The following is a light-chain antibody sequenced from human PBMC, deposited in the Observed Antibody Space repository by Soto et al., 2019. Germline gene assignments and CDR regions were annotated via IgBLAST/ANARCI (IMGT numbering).Light chain of an antibody. Sequence: DVVMTQSPLSLPVTLGQPASISCRSSQSLVYSDGNTYLNWFLQRPGQSPRRLIYKVSNRDSGVPDRVSGSGSGTDFTLKISWVEAEDVSVYYCMQAAHWPYTFGQGTRVEIK. CDR2: KVS. CDR3: MQAAHWPYT. CDR1: QSLVYSDGNTY. J-gene: IGKJ2*01. V-gene: IGKV2-30*01.